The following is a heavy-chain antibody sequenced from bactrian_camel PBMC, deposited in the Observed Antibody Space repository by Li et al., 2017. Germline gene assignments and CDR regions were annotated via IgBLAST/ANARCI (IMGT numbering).Heavy chain of an antibody. D-gene: IGHD3*01. J-gene: IGHJ4*01. CDR3: AAGSEPSGVSWRMSARYES. CDR2: IYSGGDST. V-gene: IGHV3S54*01. CDR1: GYTTSTSGYTGSIYS. Sequence: HVQLVESGGDSVQAGGSLRLSCATSGYTTSTSGYTGSIYSMGWFRQAPGKEREAVAAIYSGGDSTYYSDSVKGRFTISQDNANTVYLQMNSLTPEDTAMYYCAAGSEPSGVSWRMSARYESWGQGTQVTVS.